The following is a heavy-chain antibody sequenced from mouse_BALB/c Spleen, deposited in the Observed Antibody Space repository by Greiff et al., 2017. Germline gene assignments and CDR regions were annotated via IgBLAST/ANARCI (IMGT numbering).Heavy chain of an antibody. CDR1: GYSITSGYY. CDR3: ARAEGGYAMDY. Sequence: EVKLMESGPGLVKPSQSLSLTCSVTGYSITSGYYWNWIRQFPGNKLEWMGYISYDGSNNYNPSLKNRISITRDTSKNQFFLKLNSVTTEDTATYYCARAEGGYAMDYWGQGTSVTVSS. J-gene: IGHJ4*01. CDR2: ISYDGSN. V-gene: IGHV3-6*02.